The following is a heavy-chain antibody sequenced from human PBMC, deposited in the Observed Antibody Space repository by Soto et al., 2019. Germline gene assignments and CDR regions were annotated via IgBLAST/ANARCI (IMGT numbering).Heavy chain of an antibody. CDR3: ARVVGGYCSGGSCYSDYYYYYMDV. CDR1: GFTVSTKY. J-gene: IGHJ6*03. CDR2: ISSSSSYI. D-gene: IGHD2-15*01. V-gene: IGHV3-21*01. Sequence: GGSLRLSCAASGFTVSTKYMNWVRQAPGKGLEWVSSISSSSSYIYYADSVKGRFTISRDNAKNSLYLQMNSLRAEDTAVYYCARVVGGYCSGGSCYSDYYYYYMDVWGKGTTVTVSS.